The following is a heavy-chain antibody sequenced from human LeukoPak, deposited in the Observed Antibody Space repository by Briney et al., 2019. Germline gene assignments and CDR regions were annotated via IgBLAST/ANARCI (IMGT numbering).Heavy chain of an antibody. D-gene: IGHD4-17*01. Sequence: AGGSLRLSCAASGFTFDDYAMHWVRQAPGKGLEWVSGISWNSGSIGYADSVKGRFTISRDNSKNTLYLQMNSLRAEDTAVYYCAKLQSDGLRTYYGMDVWGQGTTVTVSS. J-gene: IGHJ6*02. V-gene: IGHV3-9*01. CDR1: GFTFDDYA. CDR2: ISWNSGSI. CDR3: AKLQSDGLRTYYGMDV.